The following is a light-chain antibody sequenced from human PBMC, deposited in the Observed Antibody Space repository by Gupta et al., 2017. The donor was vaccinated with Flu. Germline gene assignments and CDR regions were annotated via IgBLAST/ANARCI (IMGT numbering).Light chain of an antibody. CDR3: PTWDSNTGG. J-gene: IGLJ2*01. CDR2: QDT. V-gene: IGLV3-1*01. Sequence: SPGQTASISCSGDKLGNNFVSWYQQKPGQSPRRVIYQDTKRPSGIPERFYGSNSGNTANLTISGTQAMDEADLYCPTWDSNTGGFGGGTKLTVL. CDR1: KLGNNF.